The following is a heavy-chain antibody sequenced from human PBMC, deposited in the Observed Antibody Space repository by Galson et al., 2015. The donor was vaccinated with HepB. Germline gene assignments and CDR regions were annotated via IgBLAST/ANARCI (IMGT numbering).Heavy chain of an antibody. Sequence: SVKVSCKASGGTFSSYSISWVRQAPGQGLEWMGGIVPMFTIPMYAQKFQGRVTITADKSTTTAYMELSSLRSEDTAVYYCAITVINYYYYGMDVWGQGTTVTVSS. CDR2: IVPMFTIP. J-gene: IGHJ6*02. D-gene: IGHD4-17*01. CDR3: AITVINYYYYGMDV. CDR1: GGTFSSYS. V-gene: IGHV1-69*10.